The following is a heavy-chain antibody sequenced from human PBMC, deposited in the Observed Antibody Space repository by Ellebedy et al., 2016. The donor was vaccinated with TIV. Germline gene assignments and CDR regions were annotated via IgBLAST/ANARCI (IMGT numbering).Heavy chain of an antibody. CDR3: GSSVNYYDSSGPFDY. J-gene: IGHJ4*02. CDR1: GYTFSSYA. Sequence: AASVKVSCKASGYTFSSYAISWVRQAPGQGLEWMGGIIPIFGTANYAQKFQGRVTITADESTSTAYMELSSLRSEDTAVYYCGSSVNYYDSSGPFDYWGQGTLVTVSS. V-gene: IGHV1-69*13. CDR2: IIPIFGTA. D-gene: IGHD3-22*01.